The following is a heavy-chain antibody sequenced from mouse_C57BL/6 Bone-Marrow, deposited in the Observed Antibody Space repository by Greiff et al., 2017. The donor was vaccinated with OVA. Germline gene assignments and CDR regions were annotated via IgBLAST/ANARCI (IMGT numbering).Heavy chain of an antibody. J-gene: IGHJ3*01. CDR1: GYTFTSYW. CDR3: ARSPFAY. V-gene: IGHV1-55*01. CDR2: INPSSGYT. Sequence: QVQLQQPGAELVKPGASVKMSCTASGYTFTSYWITWVKQRPGQGLEWIGYINPSSGYTKYNQKFKDKATLTADKSSSTAYMQLSSLTYEDSAVYYCARSPFAYWGQGTLVTVSA.